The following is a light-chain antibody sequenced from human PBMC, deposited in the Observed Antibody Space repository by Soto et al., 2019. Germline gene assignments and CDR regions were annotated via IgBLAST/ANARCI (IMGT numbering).Light chain of an antibody. CDR3: SSHAGSKRV. CDR1: SIDVGGYNY. J-gene: IGLJ1*01. Sequence: QSVLTQPPSASGSPGQSVTISCTGTSIDVGGYNYVSWYQQHPGKAPKLMIYEVSKRPSGVPDRFSGSQSGNTASLTVSGLQAEDEADYYCSSHAGSKRVFGTGTKVTVL. CDR2: EVS. V-gene: IGLV2-8*01.